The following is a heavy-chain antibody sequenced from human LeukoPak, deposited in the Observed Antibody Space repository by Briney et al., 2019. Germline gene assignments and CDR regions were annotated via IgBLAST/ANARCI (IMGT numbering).Heavy chain of an antibody. D-gene: IGHD5-18*01. CDR3: ARAFTPGIQLYGY. CDR1: GGSISSGGYY. V-gene: IGHV4-31*03. J-gene: IGHJ4*02. CDR2: IYYSGST. Sequence: PSETLSLICTVSGGSISSGGYYWSWIRQHPGKGLEWIGYIYYSGSTYYNPSLKSRVTISVDTSKNQFSLKLSSVTAADTAVYYCARAFTPGIQLYGYWGQGTLVTVSS.